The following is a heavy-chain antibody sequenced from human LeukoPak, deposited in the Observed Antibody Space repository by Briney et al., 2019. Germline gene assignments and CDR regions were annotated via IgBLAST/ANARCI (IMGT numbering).Heavy chain of an antibody. Sequence: GESLQISCKGSGYSFTSYWIGWVRQMPPKSLVWMGTIYPGDSNTRYSPSFQSQVTISADKSISTAYLQWSSLKAADTAMYYCARTLYFGWHYYFDYWGQGTLVTVSS. CDR3: ARTLYFGWHYYFDY. CDR2: IYPGDSNT. D-gene: IGHD3-9*01. CDR1: GYSFTSYW. V-gene: IGHV5-51*01. J-gene: IGHJ4*02.